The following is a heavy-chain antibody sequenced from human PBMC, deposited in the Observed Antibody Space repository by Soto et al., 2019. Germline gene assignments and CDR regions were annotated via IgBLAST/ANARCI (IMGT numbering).Heavy chain of an antibody. CDR3: ARDSGGPAAIFAY. CDR2: ISGSGGST. CDR1: GVTFSSYA. D-gene: IGHD2-2*01. V-gene: IGHV3-23*01. Sequence: GGSLRLSCASSGVTFSSYAMSWVRQAPGKGLEWVSAISGSGGSTYYADSVKGRFTISRDNSKNTLYLQMNSLRAEDTAVYYCARDSGGPAAIFAYWGKEPLVTVSS. J-gene: IGHJ4*02.